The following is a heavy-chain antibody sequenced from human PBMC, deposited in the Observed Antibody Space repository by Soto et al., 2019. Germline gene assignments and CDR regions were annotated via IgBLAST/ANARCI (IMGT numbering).Heavy chain of an antibody. Sequence: EVQLLESGGGMIQPGGSLRLSCAASGFTFTTYAMSWVRQAPGKGLEWVSGISGSGDGTYHADSVQGRFTISRDNSKNKLNLLMNSLRAADTAVYYCAKDFGYCSGGRCFMDVWGKGTTVTVSS. CDR3: AKDFGYCSGGRCFMDV. V-gene: IGHV3-23*01. CDR1: GFTFTTYA. D-gene: IGHD2-15*01. CDR2: ISGSGDGT. J-gene: IGHJ6*03.